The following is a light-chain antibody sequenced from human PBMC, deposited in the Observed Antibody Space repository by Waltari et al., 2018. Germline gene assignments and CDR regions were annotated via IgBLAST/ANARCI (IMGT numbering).Light chain of an antibody. CDR1: QNIHKF. Sequence: DIHMTQSPSSLSASVGARVPIPCRASQNIHKFLNWYQQQPGKAPKLLIYAASILQGGVPSWFSGRGSGTDFTLTISSLQPADFATYYCQQSYSTPYTFGQGTKVEIK. CDR2: AAS. CDR3: QQSYSTPYT. V-gene: IGKV1-39*01. J-gene: IGKJ2*01.